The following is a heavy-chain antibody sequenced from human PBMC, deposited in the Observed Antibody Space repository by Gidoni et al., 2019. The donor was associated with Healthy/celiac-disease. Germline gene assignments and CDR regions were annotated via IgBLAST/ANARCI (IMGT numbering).Heavy chain of an antibody. J-gene: IGHJ5*02. Sequence: QVQLVQSGSELKKPGASVKVSCKASGYTFTSYAMNWVRQAPGHGLEWMGWINTNTGNPTYAQGFTGRFVFALDTSVSTAYLQISSLKAEDTAVYYCARVGCSSTSCYSYNWFDPWGQGTLVTVSS. D-gene: IGHD2-2*01. CDR3: ARVGCSSTSCYSYNWFDP. V-gene: IGHV7-4-1*02. CDR2: INTNTGNP. CDR1: GYTFTSYA.